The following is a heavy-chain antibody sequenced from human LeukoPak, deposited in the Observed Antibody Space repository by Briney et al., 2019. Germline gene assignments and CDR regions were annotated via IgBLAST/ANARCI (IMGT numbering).Heavy chain of an antibody. Sequence: PSETLSLTCTVSGGSISSSSYYWGWIRQPPGKGLEWIGSIYYSGSTYYNPSLKSRVTISVDTSKNQFSLKPSSVTAADTAVYYCARGRYNWNDGFHPFDYWGQGTLVTVSS. V-gene: IGHV4-39*07. CDR2: IYYSGST. CDR1: GGSISSSSYY. CDR3: ARGRYNWNDGFHPFDY. J-gene: IGHJ4*02. D-gene: IGHD1-1*01.